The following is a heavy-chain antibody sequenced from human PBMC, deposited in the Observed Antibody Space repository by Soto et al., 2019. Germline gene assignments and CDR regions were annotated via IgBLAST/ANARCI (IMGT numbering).Heavy chain of an antibody. J-gene: IGHJ4*02. CDR1: GGSISSYY. Sequence: SETLSLTCTVSGGSISSYYWTWIRQPPGKGLEWIGYIYYTGSTNYNPSLKSRVTMSVDTSKNQFSLKLSSVTAADTAVYYCARRASYDILTFDYWGQGTLVTVSS. V-gene: IGHV4-59*08. D-gene: IGHD3-9*01. CDR2: IYYTGST. CDR3: ARRASYDILTFDY.